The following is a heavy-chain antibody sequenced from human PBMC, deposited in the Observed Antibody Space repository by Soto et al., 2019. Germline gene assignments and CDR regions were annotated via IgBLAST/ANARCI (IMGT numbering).Heavy chain of an antibody. D-gene: IGHD2-15*01. CDR2: LYYSGTT. V-gene: IGHV4-39*01. Sequence: SSETLSLTCTVSGGSISSNSYFWGWFRQPPGKGLEWIANLYYSGTTSYNPSLKSRITISVDTSKNQFSLKLTSVTAADTAIYYCARHAGGGTIYYGMDVWGQGTTVTVSS. CDR1: GGSISSNSYF. CDR3: ARHAGGGTIYYGMDV. J-gene: IGHJ6*02.